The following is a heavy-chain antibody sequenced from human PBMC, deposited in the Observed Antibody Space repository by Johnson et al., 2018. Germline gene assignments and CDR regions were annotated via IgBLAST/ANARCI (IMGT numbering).Heavy chain of an antibody. CDR1: GFTFSSYG. J-gene: IGHJ6*04. CDR3: ECLLPASVLDV. D-gene: IGHD5/OR15-5a*01. V-gene: IGHV3-48*01. Sequence: EVQLVESGGGLVQPGGSLRLSCAASGFTFSSYGMNWVRQAPGKGLEWVSYISSSSSTIYYADSVKGRLHISRDNAKKSLYLQVNSLGADDTAVYYCECLLPASVLDVWGKGTTVTVSS. CDR2: ISSSSSTI.